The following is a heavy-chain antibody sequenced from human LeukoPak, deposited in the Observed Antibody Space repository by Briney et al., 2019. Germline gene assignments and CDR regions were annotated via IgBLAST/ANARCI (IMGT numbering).Heavy chain of an antibody. D-gene: IGHD3-10*02. CDR3: SELGITMIGGV. J-gene: IGHJ6*04. CDR1: GSTVSSNY. Sequence: GGSLRLSCAASGSTVSSNYMSWVRQAPRKGLEWVSVIYSGGSTYYADSVRGRFTISRDNAKNSLYLQINSLRAEDTAVYYCSELGITMIGGVWGKGTTVTISS. CDR2: IYSGGST. V-gene: IGHV3-53*01.